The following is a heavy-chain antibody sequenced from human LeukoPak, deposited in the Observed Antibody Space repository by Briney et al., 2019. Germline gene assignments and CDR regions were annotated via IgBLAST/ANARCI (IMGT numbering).Heavy chain of an antibody. J-gene: IGHJ3*02. Sequence: SETLSLTCTVSGGSISSYYWSWIRQPPGKGLVWIGYIYYSGSTNYNPSLKSRVTISVDTSKNQFSLKLSSVTAADTAVYYCARGDSRKNAFDIWGQGTMVTVSS. V-gene: IGHV4-59*01. CDR3: ARGDSRKNAFDI. CDR1: GGSISSYY. CDR2: IYYSGST. D-gene: IGHD6-13*01.